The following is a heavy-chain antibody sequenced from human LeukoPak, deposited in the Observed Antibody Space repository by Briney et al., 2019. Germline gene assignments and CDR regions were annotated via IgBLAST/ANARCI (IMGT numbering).Heavy chain of an antibody. Sequence: SETLSLTCTVSGGSISSYYWSWIRQPPGKGLEWIGYIYYSGSTNYNPSLKSRVTISVDTSKNQFSLKLSSVTAADTAVYYCARIQQGYSSGWGFDPWGQGTLVTVSS. V-gene: IGHV4-59*08. J-gene: IGHJ5*02. CDR1: GGSISSYY. D-gene: IGHD6-19*01. CDR2: IYYSGST. CDR3: ARIQQGYSSGWGFDP.